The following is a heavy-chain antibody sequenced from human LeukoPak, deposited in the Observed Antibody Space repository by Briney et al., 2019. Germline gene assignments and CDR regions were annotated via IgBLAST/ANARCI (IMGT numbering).Heavy chain of an antibody. Sequence: QTGGSLRLSCAASGFTFSSYAMSWVRRAPGKGLEWVSAISGSGGSTYYADSVKGRFTISRDNSKNTLYLQMNSLRAEDTAVYYCAKGANYYDSSGPDTFDYWGQGTLVTVSS. J-gene: IGHJ4*02. CDR2: ISGSGGST. D-gene: IGHD3-22*01. CDR1: GFTFSSYA. V-gene: IGHV3-23*01. CDR3: AKGANYYDSSGPDTFDY.